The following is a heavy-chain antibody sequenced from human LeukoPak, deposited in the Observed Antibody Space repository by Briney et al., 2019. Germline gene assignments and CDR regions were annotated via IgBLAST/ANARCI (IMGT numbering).Heavy chain of an antibody. Sequence: SETLSLTCTVSGGSISSSSYYWGWIRQPPGKGLEWIGSIYYSGSTYYNPSPKSRVTISVDTSKNQFSLKLSSVTAADTAVYYCARESSTSCYDYWGQGTLVTVSS. V-gene: IGHV4-39*07. CDR2: IYYSGST. J-gene: IGHJ4*02. CDR1: GGSISSSSYY. D-gene: IGHD2-2*01. CDR3: ARESSTSCYDY.